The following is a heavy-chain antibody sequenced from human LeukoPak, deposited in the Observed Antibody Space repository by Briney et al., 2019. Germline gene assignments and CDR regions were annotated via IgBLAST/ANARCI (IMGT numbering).Heavy chain of an antibody. CDR3: SRTPPSADDY. CDR2: INPNSGDT. V-gene: IGHV1-2*02. CDR1: GYTFTGYY. D-gene: IGHD6-19*01. Sequence: ASVKVSCKASGYTFTGYYMHWVRQAPGQGLEWMGWINPNSGDTNYAQKFQGRVTMTSDTSISTAYMELSTLRSDDTAVYYCSRTPPSADDYWGQGTLVTVSS. J-gene: IGHJ4*02.